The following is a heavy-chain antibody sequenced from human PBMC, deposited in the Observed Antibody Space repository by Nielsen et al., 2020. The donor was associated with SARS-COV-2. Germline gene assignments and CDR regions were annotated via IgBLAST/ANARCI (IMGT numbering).Heavy chain of an antibody. CDR1: GFTFSGYG. CDR2: IWYDGSNK. D-gene: IGHD1-1*01. V-gene: IGHV3-33*01. J-gene: IGHJ6*03. Sequence: GESLKISCAASGFTFSGYGMHWVRQAPGKGLEWVAVIWYDGSNKYRADSVKGRFTISRDNSKNTLFLQMNNLRAEDTAVYYCARGRCTSYNCAKLGGYMDVWGKGTTVTVSS. CDR3: ARGRCTSYNCAKLGGYMDV.